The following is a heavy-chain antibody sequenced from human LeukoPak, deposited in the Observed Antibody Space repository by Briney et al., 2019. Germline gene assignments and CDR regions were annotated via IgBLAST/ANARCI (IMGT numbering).Heavy chain of an antibody. V-gene: IGHV4-30-2*01. CDR2: IYHSGST. CDR3: ARVSGRGYLDY. J-gene: IGHJ4*02. Sequence: SQTLSLTCAVSGSSISSGGYSWSWIRQPPGKGLEWIGYIYHSGSTYYNPSLKGRVTISVDRSKNQFSLKLSSVTAADTAVYYCARVSGRGYLDYWGQGTLVTVSS. CDR1: GSSISSGGYS.